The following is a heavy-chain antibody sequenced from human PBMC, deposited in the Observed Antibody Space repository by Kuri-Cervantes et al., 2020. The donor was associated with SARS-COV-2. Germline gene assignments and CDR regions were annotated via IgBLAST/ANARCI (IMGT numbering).Heavy chain of an antibody. V-gene: IGHV3-23*01. CDR3: AKDKGFGELFFDY. CDR2: FSGDGDRA. J-gene: IGHJ4*02. D-gene: IGHD3-10*01. Sequence: GESLKISCTASGFTFNNYAMRWVRQAPGKGLEWVSGFSGDGDRADYADSVKGRFTISRDNSKNMLYLQMNSLRAEDTAVYYCAKDKGFGELFFDYWGQGTLVTVSS. CDR1: GFTFNNYA.